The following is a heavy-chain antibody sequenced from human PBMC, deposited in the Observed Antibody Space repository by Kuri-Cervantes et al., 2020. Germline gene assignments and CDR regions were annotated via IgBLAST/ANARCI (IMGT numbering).Heavy chain of an antibody. CDR1: GGSFSGYY. V-gene: IGHV4-39*01. J-gene: IGHJ4*02. CDR2: IYYSGST. CDR3: ARPNPVGTVGD. D-gene: IGHD5-18*01. Sequence: ESLKISCAVYGGSFSGYYWGWIRQPPGKGLEWIGSIYYSGSTYYNPSLKSRVTISVDTSKNQFSLKLSSVTAADTAVYYCARPNPVGTVGDWGQGTLVTVSS.